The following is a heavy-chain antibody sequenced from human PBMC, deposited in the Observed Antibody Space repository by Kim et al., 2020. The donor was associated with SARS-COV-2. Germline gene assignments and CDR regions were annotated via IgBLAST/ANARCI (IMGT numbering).Heavy chain of an antibody. J-gene: IGHJ3*02. D-gene: IGHD3-10*01. Sequence: ADTGKGRFTTSRNNSKNPLYLQMSSLGAEDTAVYYCAKGSGSRAPAAFDIWGQGTMVTVSS. CDR3: AKGSGSRAPAAFDI. V-gene: IGHV3-30*02.